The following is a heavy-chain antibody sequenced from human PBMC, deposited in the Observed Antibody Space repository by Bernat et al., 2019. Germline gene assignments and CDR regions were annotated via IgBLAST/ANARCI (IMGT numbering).Heavy chain of an antibody. CDR1: GFTFSSYG. V-gene: IGHV3-33*01. D-gene: IGHD2-15*01. CDR2: IWYDGSNK. CDR3: ARGPGTLLAGGWFDP. Sequence: QVQLVESGGGVVQPGRSLRLSCAASGFTFSSYGMHWDRQAPGKGLEWVAVIWYDGSNKYYADSVKGRFTISRDNSKNTLYLQMNSLRAEDTAVYYCARGPGTLLAGGWFDPWGQGTLVTVSS. J-gene: IGHJ5*02.